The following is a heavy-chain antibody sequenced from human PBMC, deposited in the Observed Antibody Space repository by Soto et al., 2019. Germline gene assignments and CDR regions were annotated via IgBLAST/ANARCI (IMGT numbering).Heavy chain of an antibody. Sequence: ASVKVSCKASGGTFSSYTISWVRQAPGQGLEWMGRIIPILGIANYAQKFQGRVTITADKSTSTAYMELSSLRSEDTAVYYCAREKQYSREYDFDYWGQGTLVTVSS. J-gene: IGHJ4*02. D-gene: IGHD6-6*01. CDR1: GGTFSSYT. CDR2: IIPILGIA. CDR3: AREKQYSREYDFDY. V-gene: IGHV1-69*04.